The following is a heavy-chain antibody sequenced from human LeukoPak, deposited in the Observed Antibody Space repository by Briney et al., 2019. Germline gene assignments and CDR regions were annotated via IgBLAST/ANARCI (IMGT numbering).Heavy chain of an antibody. Sequence: PSGTLSLTCAVYGGSFSGYYWSWIRQPPGKGLEWIGEINHSGSTNYNPSLKSRVTISVDTSKNQFSLKLSSVTAADTAVYYCARRYGEGYYFDYWGQGTLVTVSS. CDR2: INHSGST. CDR1: GGSFSGYY. CDR3: ARRYGEGYYFDY. V-gene: IGHV4-34*01. J-gene: IGHJ4*02. D-gene: IGHD1-14*01.